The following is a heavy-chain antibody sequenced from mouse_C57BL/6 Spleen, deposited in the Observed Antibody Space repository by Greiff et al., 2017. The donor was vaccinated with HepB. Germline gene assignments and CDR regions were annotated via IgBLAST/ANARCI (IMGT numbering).Heavy chain of an antibody. V-gene: IGHV1-74*01. CDR1: GYTFTSYW. CDR3: AIKNPRVYDYEAMDY. J-gene: IGHJ4*01. D-gene: IGHD2-3*01. Sequence: QVQLQQPGAELVKPGASVKVSCKASGYTFTSYWMHWVKQRPGQGLEWIGRIHPSDSDTNYNQKFKGKATLTVDKSSSTAYMQLSSLTSEDSAVYSCAIKNPRVYDYEAMDYWGQGTSVTVSS. CDR2: IHPSDSDT.